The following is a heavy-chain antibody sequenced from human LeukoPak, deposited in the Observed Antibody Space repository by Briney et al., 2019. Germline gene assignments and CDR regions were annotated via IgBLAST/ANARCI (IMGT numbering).Heavy chain of an antibody. CDR2: IYYSGST. J-gene: IGHJ4*02. V-gene: IGHV4-30-4*01. D-gene: IGHD1-26*01. CDR3: ARGKWELLVDY. Sequence: SETLSLTCNVSGGSLSNGDYYWSWIRQPPGEGLEWSGYIYYSGSTYYNPSLKSRVTISVDTSKNQFSLKLSSVTAADTAVYYCARGKWELLVDYWGQGTLVTVSS. CDR1: GGSLSNGDYY.